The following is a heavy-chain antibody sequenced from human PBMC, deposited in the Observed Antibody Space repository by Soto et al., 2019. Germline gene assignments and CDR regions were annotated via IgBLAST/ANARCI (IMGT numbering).Heavy chain of an antibody. CDR1: GFTFNTYW. CDR3: ASSLLTPFDY. D-gene: IGHD7-27*01. J-gene: IGHJ4*02. Sequence: EVQLVESGGGLVQPGGSLRLSCAASGFTFNTYWMHWVRQAPGKGLVWVSRINSDGSSTFYADSVKGRFTISRDNANNTLYLQMNSLRAEYTAVYYCASSLLTPFDYWGQGTLVTVSS. CDR2: INSDGSST. V-gene: IGHV3-74*01.